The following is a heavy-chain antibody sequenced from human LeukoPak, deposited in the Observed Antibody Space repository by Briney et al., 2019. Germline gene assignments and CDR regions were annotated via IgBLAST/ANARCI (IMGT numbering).Heavy chain of an antibody. V-gene: IGHV4-30-2*01. J-gene: IGHJ3*02. Sequence: SQTLSLTCTVSGGSISSGGYYWSWIRQPPGKGLEWIGYIYHSGSTYYNPSLKSRVTISVDRSKNQFSLKLSSVTAADTAVYYCARAHYCSSTSCYNRDDAFDIWGQGTMVTVSS. CDR2: IYHSGST. CDR1: GGSISSGGYY. CDR3: ARAHYCSSTSCYNRDDAFDI. D-gene: IGHD2-2*02.